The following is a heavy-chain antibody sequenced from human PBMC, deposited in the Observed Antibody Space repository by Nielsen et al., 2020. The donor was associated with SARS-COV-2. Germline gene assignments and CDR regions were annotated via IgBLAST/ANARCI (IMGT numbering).Heavy chain of an antibody. J-gene: IGHJ4*02. D-gene: IGHD6-6*01. V-gene: IGHV3-23*01. Sequence: GSLRLSCAASGFTFSSYWMSWVRQAPGKGLEWVSAISGSGGSTYYADSVKGRFTISRDNSKNTLYLQMNSLRAEDTAVYYCAKAGYSSSPGDYFDYWGQGTLVTVSS. CDR2: ISGSGGST. CDR1: GFTFSSYW. CDR3: AKAGYSSSPGDYFDY.